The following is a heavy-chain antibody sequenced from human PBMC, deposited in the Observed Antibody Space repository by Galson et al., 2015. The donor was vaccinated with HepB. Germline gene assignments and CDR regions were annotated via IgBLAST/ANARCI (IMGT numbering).Heavy chain of an antibody. CDR2: IWYDGSNK. Sequence: SLRLSCAASGFSFSTFGMHWVRQAPGKGLEWVALIWYDGSNKYYADSVKGRFTISRDNSENTLYLQINCLRTEDTAVYYCARDGSGATHYFDSWGQGSLVTVSS. CDR3: ARDGSGATHYFDS. D-gene: IGHD1-26*01. J-gene: IGHJ4*02. V-gene: IGHV3-33*01. CDR1: GFSFSTFG.